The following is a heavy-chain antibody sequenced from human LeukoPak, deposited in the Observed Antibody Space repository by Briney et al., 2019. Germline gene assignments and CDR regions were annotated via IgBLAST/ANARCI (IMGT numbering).Heavy chain of an antibody. CDR1: GFTFSSYA. D-gene: IGHD7-27*01. CDR3: AKDGSRWG. Sequence: GGSLRLSCAASGFTFSSYAMSWVRQAPGKGLEWVSGISNSGGSTNYAASVKRRFAISRDNSKNTVFLQMNSLRAEDTAIYYCAKDGSRWGWGQGTLVTVSS. J-gene: IGHJ4*02. CDR2: ISNSGGST. V-gene: IGHV3-23*01.